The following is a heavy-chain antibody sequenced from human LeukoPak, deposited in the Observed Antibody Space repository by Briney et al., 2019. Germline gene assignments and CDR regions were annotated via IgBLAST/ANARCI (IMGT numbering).Heavy chain of an antibody. CDR3: ARGRVKRSYYDSSGSLPRLLPNFDY. V-gene: IGHV3-48*04. J-gene: IGHJ4*02. CDR2: ISSSSSTI. Sequence: GGSLRLSCAASGFTFSSYSMNWVRQAPGKGLEWVSYISSSSSTIYYADSVKGRFTISRDNAKNSLYLQMNSLRAEDTAVYYCARGRVKRSYYDSSGSLPRLLPNFDYWGQGTLVTVSS. CDR1: GFTFSSYS. D-gene: IGHD3-22*01.